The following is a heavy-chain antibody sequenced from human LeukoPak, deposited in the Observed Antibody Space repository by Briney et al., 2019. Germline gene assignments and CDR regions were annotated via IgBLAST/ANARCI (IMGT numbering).Heavy chain of an antibody. D-gene: IGHD6-6*01. CDR1: GFTFNNYG. V-gene: IGHV3-30*02. Sequence: GGSLRLSCAASGFTFNNYGMHWVRQAPGKGLEWVTFTLYDGSNKYYTDSVKGRFTISRDNAKKSLYLQMNSLRAEDTAVYYCARSSRLTFDYWGQGTLVTVSS. CDR3: ARSSRLTFDY. CDR2: TLYDGSNK. J-gene: IGHJ4*02.